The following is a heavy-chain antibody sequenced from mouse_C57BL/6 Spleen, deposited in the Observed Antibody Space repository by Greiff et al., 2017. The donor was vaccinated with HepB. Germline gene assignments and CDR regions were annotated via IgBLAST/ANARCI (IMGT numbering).Heavy chain of an antibody. V-gene: IGHV5-4*01. D-gene: IGHD3-3*01. CDR2: ISDGGSYT. CDR1: GFTFSSYA. CDR3: ARDRTRGGAMDY. Sequence: DVHLVESGGGLVKPGGSLKLSCAASGFTFSSYAMSWVRQTPEKRLEWVATISDGGSYTYYPDNVKGRFTISRDNAKNNLYLQMSHLKSEDTAMYYCARDRTRGGAMDYWGQGTSVTVSS. J-gene: IGHJ4*01.